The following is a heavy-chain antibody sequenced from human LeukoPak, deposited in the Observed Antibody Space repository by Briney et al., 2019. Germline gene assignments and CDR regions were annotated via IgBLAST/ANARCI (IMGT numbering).Heavy chain of an antibody. CDR1: GGSISSGGYS. J-gene: IGHJ4*02. Sequence: PSQTLSLTCAVSGGSISSGGYSWSWIRQPPGKGLEWIGYIYHTGTTYYNPSLKSRVTISVDTSQSQFSLKMNSVTAADTAVYFCARYDSSSAGFDFWGQGTLVTVSS. V-gene: IGHV4-30-2*02. CDR2: IYHTGTT. CDR3: ARYDSSSAGFDF. D-gene: IGHD2-2*01.